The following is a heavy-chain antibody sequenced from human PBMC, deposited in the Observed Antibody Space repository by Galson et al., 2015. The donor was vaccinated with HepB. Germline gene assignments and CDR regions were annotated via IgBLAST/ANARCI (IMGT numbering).Heavy chain of an antibody. D-gene: IGHD4-17*01. Sequence: QSGAEVKKPGESPKISCKGSGYRFTSYWIGWVRQMPGKGLEWMGIIYPGDSDTRYRYSPSFQGQVTISADKSINTAYLQWSSLKASDTAMYYCARHTVTTPDYWGQGTLVTVSS. CDR1: GYRFTSYW. CDR3: ARHTVTTPDY. J-gene: IGHJ4*02. V-gene: IGHV5-51*01. CDR2: IYPGDSDT.